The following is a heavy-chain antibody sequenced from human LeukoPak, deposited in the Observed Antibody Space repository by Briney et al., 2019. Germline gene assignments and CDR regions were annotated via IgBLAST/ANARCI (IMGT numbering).Heavy chain of an antibody. CDR1: GYTFTSYD. CDR2: MNPNSGNT. CDR3: ARGLRRSSGPAAICCYYYGMDV. D-gene: IGHD2-2*01. J-gene: IGHJ6*02. Sequence: ASVKVSCKASGYTFTSYDINWVRQATGQGLEWMGWMNPNSGNTGYAQKFQGRVTMTRNTSIRTAYMELSSLRSEDTAVYYCARGLRRSSGPAAICCYYYGMDVWGQGTTVTVSS. V-gene: IGHV1-8*01.